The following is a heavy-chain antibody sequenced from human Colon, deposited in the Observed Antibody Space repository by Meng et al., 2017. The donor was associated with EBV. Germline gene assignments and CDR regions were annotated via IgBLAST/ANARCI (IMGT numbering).Heavy chain of an antibody. CDR1: GASISSTDYY. CDR3: ARVTGKIYYDGSGYPEAFDY. V-gene: IGHV4-30-4*01. Sequence: QVQLKESGPGLVKPSQHLSLTCTVSGASISSTDYYWSWVRQPPGKGLEWTGYIYYSGSRYYNPSLKSRVTISVDTSKNQFSLKLSSVTAADTAVYYCARVTGKIYYDGSGYPEAFDYWGQGTLVTASS. D-gene: IGHD3-22*01. CDR2: IYYSGSR. J-gene: IGHJ4*02.